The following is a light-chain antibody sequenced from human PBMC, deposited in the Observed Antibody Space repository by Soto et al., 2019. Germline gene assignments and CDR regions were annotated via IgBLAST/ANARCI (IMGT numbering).Light chain of an antibody. CDR3: QSYDSSLVV. CDR1: SSNIGAGYD. CDR2: GNS. V-gene: IGLV1-40*01. Sequence: QSVLTQPPSVSGAPGQRVTISCTGSSSNIGAGYDVHWYQQLPGTAPKLLIYGNSNRPSGVPDRFSGSKSGTSASLAITGLQAEDDADYYCQSYDSSLVVFGTGTKLTVL. J-gene: IGLJ1*01.